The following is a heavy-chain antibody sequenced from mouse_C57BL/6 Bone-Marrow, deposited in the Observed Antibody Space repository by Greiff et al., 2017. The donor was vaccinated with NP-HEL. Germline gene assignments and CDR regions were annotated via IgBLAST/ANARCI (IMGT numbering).Heavy chain of an antibody. J-gene: IGHJ2*01. CDR3: ARRTAQATSYFDY. D-gene: IGHD3-2*02. CDR1: GYTFTSYW. V-gene: IGHV1-53*01. CDR2: INPSNGGT. Sequence: QVQLQQPGTELVKPGASVKLSCKASGYTFTSYWMHWVKQRPGQGLEWIGNINPSNGGTNYNEKFQSKATLTVDNSSSTAYMQLSSLTSEDSAVYFCARRTAQATSYFDYWGQGTTLTVSS.